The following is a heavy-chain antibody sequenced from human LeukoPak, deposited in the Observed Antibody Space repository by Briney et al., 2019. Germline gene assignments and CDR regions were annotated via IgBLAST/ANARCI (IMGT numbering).Heavy chain of an antibody. CDR3: ARSGIYGDYSYYNWFDP. J-gene: IGHJ5*02. CDR1: GGSFSGYY. V-gene: IGHV4-34*01. CDR2: INHSGST. D-gene: IGHD4-17*01. Sequence: ETLSLTCAVYGGSFSGYYWSWIRQPPGKGLEWIGEINHSGSTNYNPSLKSRVTISVDTSKNQFSLKLSSVTAADTAVYYCARSGIYGDYSYYNWFDPWGQGTLVTVSS.